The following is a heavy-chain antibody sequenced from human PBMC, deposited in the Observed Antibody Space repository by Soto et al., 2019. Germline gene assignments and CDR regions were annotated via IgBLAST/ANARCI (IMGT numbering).Heavy chain of an antibody. V-gene: IGHV3-30*18. D-gene: IGHD5-18*01. Sequence: QVQLVESGGGVVQPGRSLRLSCAASGFTFSSYDMHWVRQAPGKGLEWVAVISHDGSNKYYADSVKGRFTISRDNSKNTLYLQMNSLRAEDTAVYYCAKRSQTATGLFDHWGQGTLVTVSS. CDR1: GFTFSSYD. J-gene: IGHJ4*02. CDR3: AKRSQTATGLFDH. CDR2: ISHDGSNK.